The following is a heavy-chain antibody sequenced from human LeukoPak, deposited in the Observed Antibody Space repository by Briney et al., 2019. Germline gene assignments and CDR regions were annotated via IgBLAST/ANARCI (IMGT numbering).Heavy chain of an antibody. Sequence: ASVKVSCKASGYTFPSYGITWVRQAPGQGLDWMGWITTYNGNTNYAQNLQGRVTMTRDTSTSTVYMELSSLRSEDTAVYYCARDGDEYCSSTSCYSNWFDPWGQGTLVTVSS. CDR2: ITTYNGNT. CDR1: GYTFPSYG. J-gene: IGHJ5*02. V-gene: IGHV1-18*01. D-gene: IGHD2-2*01. CDR3: ARDGDEYCSSTSCYSNWFDP.